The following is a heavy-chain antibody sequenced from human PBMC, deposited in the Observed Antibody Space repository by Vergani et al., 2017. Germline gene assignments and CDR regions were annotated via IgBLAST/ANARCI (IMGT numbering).Heavy chain of an antibody. CDR2: INPTGSR. D-gene: IGHD6-6*01. J-gene: IGHJ5*02. CDR3: ARERVAARGWFDP. V-gene: IGHV1-2*02. Sequence: LVQSGPEVKEPGASVKVSCLVSGYTFTDFFLAWVRQIPGERPEWMGWINPTGSRRYAEQFEGRVTMTTDTSISTAYMELSRLRSDDTAVYYCARERVAARGWFDPWGQGTLVTVSS. CDR1: GYTFTDFF.